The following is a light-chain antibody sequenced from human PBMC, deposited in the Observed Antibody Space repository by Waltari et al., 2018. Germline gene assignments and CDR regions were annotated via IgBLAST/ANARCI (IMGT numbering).Light chain of an antibody. CDR3: SSYTTSSTLVV. Sequence: QSALTPPASMYGSPGQSITISCTGTTSDIGAYNYVTWYQQHPGTAPQLIIYDVSHRPSGVSTRFPGSKSGNTASLTISGLLTEDEADYYCSSYTTSSTLVVFGGGTKLTVL. V-gene: IGLV2-14*03. J-gene: IGLJ3*02. CDR2: DVS. CDR1: TSDIGAYNY.